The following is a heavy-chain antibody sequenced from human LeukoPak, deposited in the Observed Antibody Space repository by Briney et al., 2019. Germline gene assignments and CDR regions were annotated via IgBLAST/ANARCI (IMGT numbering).Heavy chain of an antibody. CDR3: AKDTRLGDFCSGPL. CDR2: ISAGGGST. V-gene: IGHV3-23*01. D-gene: IGHD3-3*01. J-gene: IGHJ4*02. CDR1: RFTFSTYA. Sequence: GGSLRLSCAASRFTFSTYAMTWVRQAPGKGLEWVSSISAGGGSTYYADSVKGRFTIPRDNSKNTLYLQMNSLRAEDTAVYYCAKDTRLGDFCSGPLWGQGTLVTVSS.